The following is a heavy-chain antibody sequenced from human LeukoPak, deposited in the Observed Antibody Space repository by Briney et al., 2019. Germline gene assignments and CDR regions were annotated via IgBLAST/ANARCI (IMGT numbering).Heavy chain of an antibody. CDR1: GYTFTSYD. Sequence: EASVTVSCTASGYTFTSYDINWMRQATGQGLEWMGWMNPNSGNTGYAQKFQDRVTMTRNTSINTAYMELSSLRSEDMAVYYCARGFRDSSGRKPDYWGQGTLVTVSS. D-gene: IGHD3-22*01. V-gene: IGHV1-8*01. CDR3: ARGFRDSSGRKPDY. CDR2: MNPNSGNT. J-gene: IGHJ4*02.